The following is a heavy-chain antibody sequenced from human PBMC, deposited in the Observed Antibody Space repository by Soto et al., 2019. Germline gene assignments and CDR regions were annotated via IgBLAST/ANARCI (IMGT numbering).Heavy chain of an antibody. CDR3: EREQGSGYTGVVG. Sequence: ASVKVSCKASGYTFTTDAMTCVRQAPVQGLEWMGWINTNTMNPTYAQRLKGRFVFPYANTVSTAYLQICSLHAEDTHVYYCEREQGSGYTGVVGWGQGTLVTVSS. CDR1: GYTFTTDA. J-gene: IGHJ4*02. D-gene: IGHD3-22*01. V-gene: IGHV7-4-1*01. CDR2: INTNTMNP.